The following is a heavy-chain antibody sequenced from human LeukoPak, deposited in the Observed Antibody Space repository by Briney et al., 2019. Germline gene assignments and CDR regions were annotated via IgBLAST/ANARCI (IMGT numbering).Heavy chain of an antibody. CDR1: GGRISCDH. J-gene: IGHJ5*02. CDR2: YYYSGST. CDR3: ARGPGIAVAGTIHNWFDP. Sequence: SETLPLSCTVPGGRISCDHWTLIRQTPGKGLEWIGHYYYSGSTNYNPSLKSRLTISVDTSKNQFSLKLSSVTAADTAVYYCARGPGIAVAGTIHNWFDPWGQGTLVTVSS. V-gene: IGHV4-59*01. D-gene: IGHD6-19*01.